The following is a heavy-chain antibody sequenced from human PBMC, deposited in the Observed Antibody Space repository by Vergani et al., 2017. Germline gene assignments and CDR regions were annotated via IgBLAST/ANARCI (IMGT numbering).Heavy chain of an antibody. CDR3: AKEASSGFLFDY. Sequence: QVQLVESGGGVVQPGRSLRLSCAASGFTFSSYGMHWVRQAPGKGLEWVAVIWYDGSNKYYADSVKGRFTISRDNSKNTLYLQMNSLTAEDTAVYYCAKEASSGFLFDYWGQGTLVTVSS. J-gene: IGHJ4*02. CDR2: IWYDGSNK. D-gene: IGHD3-22*01. CDR1: GFTFSSYG. V-gene: IGHV3-33*06.